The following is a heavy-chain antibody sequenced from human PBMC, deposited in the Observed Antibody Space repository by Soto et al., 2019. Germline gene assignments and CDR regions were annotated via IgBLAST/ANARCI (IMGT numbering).Heavy chain of an antibody. D-gene: IGHD4-17*01. CDR2: INHSGST. CDR1: GGSFSRYY. V-gene: IGHV4-34*01. Sequence: QVQLQQWGAGLLKPSETLSLTCAVYGGSFSRYYWSWIRQPPGKGLEWIGEINHSGSTNYNPSPKSRDTRSVDTSKNQFSLKLSSVTAADTAVYCCARRKARGRTTVNTSGVVDPWGQVTLVTVSS. CDR3: ARRKARGRTTVNTSGVVDP. J-gene: IGHJ5*02.